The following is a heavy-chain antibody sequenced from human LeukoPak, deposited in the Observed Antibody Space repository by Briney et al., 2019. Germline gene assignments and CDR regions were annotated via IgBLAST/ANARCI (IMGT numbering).Heavy chain of an antibody. D-gene: IGHD1-1*01. CDR3: ARGTRTIDY. J-gene: IGHJ4*02. Sequence: GRSLRLSWAASGFTVSSNYMSWVRQAPGKGLEWGSVIYSGGSTYYADSVKGRFTISRDNSKNTLYLQMNSLRAEDTAVYYCARGTRTIDYWGQGTLVTVSS. CDR2: IYSGGST. CDR1: GFTVSSNY. V-gene: IGHV3-66*01.